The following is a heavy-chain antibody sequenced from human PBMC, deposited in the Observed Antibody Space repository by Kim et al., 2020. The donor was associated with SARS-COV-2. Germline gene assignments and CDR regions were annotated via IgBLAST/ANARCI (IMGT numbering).Heavy chain of an antibody. CDR3: ARVGSPRYYDFWSGSNWFDP. V-gene: IGHV4-59*13. CDR2: IYYSGST. J-gene: IGHJ5*02. Sequence: LETLSLTCTVSGGSISSYYWSWIRQPPGKGLEWIGYIYYSGSTNYNPSLKSRVTISVDTSKNQFSLKLSSVTAADTAVYYCARVGSPRYYDFWSGSNWFDPWGQGTLVTVSS. D-gene: IGHD3-3*01. CDR1: GGSISSYY.